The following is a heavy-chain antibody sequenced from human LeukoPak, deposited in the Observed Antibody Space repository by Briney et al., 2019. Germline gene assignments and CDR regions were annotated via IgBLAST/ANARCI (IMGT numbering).Heavy chain of an antibody. D-gene: IGHD3-10*01. J-gene: IGHJ5*02. CDR1: GYTFTSYD. CDR3: ARAYGSGSYMSRWFDP. Sequence: ASVKVSCKASGYTFTSYDINWVRQATGQGLEWMGWMNPNSGNTGYAQKFQGRVTMTRNTSISTAYMELSSLRSEDTAVYYCARAYGSGSYMSRWFDPWGQGTLVTVSS. V-gene: IGHV1-8*01. CDR2: MNPNSGNT.